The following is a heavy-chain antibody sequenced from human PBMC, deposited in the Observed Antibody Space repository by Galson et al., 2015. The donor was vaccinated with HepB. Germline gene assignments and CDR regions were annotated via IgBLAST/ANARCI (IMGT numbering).Heavy chain of an antibody. D-gene: IGHD6-19*01. CDR1: GDSVSSNSAA. J-gene: IGHJ6*02. V-gene: IGHV6-1*01. CDR2: TYYRSKWYN. Sequence: CAISGDSVSSNSAAWNWIRQSPSRGLEWLGRTYYRSKWYNDYAVSVKSRITINPDTSKNQFSLQLNSVTPEDTAVYYCARGSTIAVAGYRHYYGMDVWGQGTTVTVSS. CDR3: ARGSTIAVAGYRHYYGMDV.